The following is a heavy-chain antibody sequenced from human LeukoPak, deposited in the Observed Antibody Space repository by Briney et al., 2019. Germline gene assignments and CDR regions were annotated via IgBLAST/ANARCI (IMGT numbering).Heavy chain of an antibody. CDR2: IYYTGST. J-gene: IGHJ4*02. CDR3: ARAFSSGWYPYSIGGLWFDY. Sequence: SETLSLTCTVSGGSISSYYWSWIRQPPGKGLEWIGNIYYTGSTNYNPPLKSRVTISVDTSKNQSSLKLNSVTAADTAVYYCARAFSSGWYPYSIGGLWFDYWGQGTLVTVSS. CDR1: GGSISSYY. V-gene: IGHV4-59*01. D-gene: IGHD6-19*01.